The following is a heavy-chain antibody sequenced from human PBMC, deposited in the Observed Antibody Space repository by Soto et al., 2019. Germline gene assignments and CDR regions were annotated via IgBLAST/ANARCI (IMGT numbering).Heavy chain of an antibody. V-gene: IGHV4-34*01. CDR3: ATRIPIIGGGYN. J-gene: IGHJ4*02. CDR2: INHSGST. CDR1: RDSFSGYY. Sequence: PSETLSLTCAVYRDSFSGYYWSWIRQPPGKGLEWIGEINHSGSTNYNPSLKSRVTISVDKSKNQFSLNLNSVTAADTAVYYFATRIPIIGGGYNWGQGTLVTVS. D-gene: IGHD3-16*01.